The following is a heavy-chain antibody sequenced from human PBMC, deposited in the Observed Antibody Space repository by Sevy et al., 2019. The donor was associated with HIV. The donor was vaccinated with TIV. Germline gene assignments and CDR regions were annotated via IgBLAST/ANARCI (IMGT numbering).Heavy chain of an antibody. CDR1: GFTFSSYD. CDR2: ISSSGSSI. Sequence: GGSLRLSCTASGFTFSSYDMNWVRQAPGKGLEWASKISSSGSSIYYADSVKRRFTISRDNAKNSLNLQMNSLRAEDTAVYYCTRTGGAFDNGFDPWGQGTLVTVSS. J-gene: IGHJ5*02. D-gene: IGHD7-27*01. V-gene: IGHV3-48*03. CDR3: TRTGGAFDNGFDP.